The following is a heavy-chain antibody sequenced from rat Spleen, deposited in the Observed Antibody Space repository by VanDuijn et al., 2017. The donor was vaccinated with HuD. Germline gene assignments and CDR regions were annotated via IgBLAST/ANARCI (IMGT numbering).Heavy chain of an antibody. D-gene: IGHD1-5*01. V-gene: IGHV5-19*01. CDR3: TRGKYYRSYVMDA. CDR2: ISPSGGRT. CDR1: GFTFSNYG. Sequence: EVQLVESGGDLVQPGRSLKLSCAASGFTFSNYGMHWIRQAPTKGLEWVASISPSGGRTDYRDAVEGRFTISRDNAESTLYLQMDSLRSEDTATYYWTRGKYYRSYVMDAWGQGASVTVSS. J-gene: IGHJ4*01.